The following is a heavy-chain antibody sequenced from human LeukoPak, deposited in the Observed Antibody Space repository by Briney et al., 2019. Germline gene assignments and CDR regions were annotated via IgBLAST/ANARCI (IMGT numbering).Heavy chain of an antibody. CDR2: IRYDGNNK. D-gene: IGHD5-18*01. V-gene: IGHV3-30*02. Sequence: GGSLRLSCAASGFIFSTYGMHWARQAPGKGLEWVSYIRYDGNNKFYADSVKGRFTISRDNSKNTVFLQMNSLRAEDTAVYYCTKDQGYSQEYWGQGPVVTVSS. CDR3: TKDQGYSQEY. CDR1: GFIFSTYG. J-gene: IGHJ4*02.